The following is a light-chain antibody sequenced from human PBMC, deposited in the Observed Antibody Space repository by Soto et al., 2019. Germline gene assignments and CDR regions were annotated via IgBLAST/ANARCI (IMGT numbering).Light chain of an antibody. CDR3: SSYGSTSTRYV. V-gene: IGLV2-14*01. CDR2: EVS. J-gene: IGLJ1*01. CDR1: SSDVGGYNY. Sequence: QSALTQPASVSGSPGQSITISCTGTSSDVGGYNYVSWYQQHPGKAPQLMMYEVSNRPSGVSNRFSGSKSGNTASLAISGLQAEDEADWFCSSYGSTSTRYVFGTGTKRTVL.